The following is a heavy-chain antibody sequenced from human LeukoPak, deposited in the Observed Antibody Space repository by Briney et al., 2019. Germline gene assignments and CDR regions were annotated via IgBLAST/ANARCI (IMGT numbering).Heavy chain of an antibody. V-gene: IGHV1-69*13. J-gene: IGHJ3*02. Sequence: SVKVSCKASGGTFSSYAISWVRQAPGQGLEWMGGIIPILGAANYAQKFQGRVTITADESTSTAYMELSSLRSEDTAVYYCASHRSLVTPLAFDIWGQGTMVTVSS. CDR2: IIPILGAA. CDR3: ASHRSLVTPLAFDI. CDR1: GGTFSSYA. D-gene: IGHD4-23*01.